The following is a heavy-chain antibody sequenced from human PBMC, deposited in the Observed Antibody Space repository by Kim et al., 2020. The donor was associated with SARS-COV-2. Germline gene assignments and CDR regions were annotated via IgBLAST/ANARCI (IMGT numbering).Heavy chain of an antibody. J-gene: IGHJ4*02. CDR1: GGSISSYY. D-gene: IGHD3-9*01. Sequence: SETLSLTCTVSGGSISSYYWSWIRQPPGKGLEWIGYIYYSGSTNYNPSLKSRVTISVDTSKNQFSLKLSSVTAADTAVYYCARRYIDYFDYWGQGTLVTVSS. CDR2: IYYSGST. V-gene: IGHV4-59*13. CDR3: ARRYIDYFDY.